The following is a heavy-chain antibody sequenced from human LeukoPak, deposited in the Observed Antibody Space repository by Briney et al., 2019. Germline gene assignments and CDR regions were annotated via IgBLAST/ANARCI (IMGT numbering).Heavy chain of an antibody. CDR2: LRGRGGRP. CDR1: GLTFSSYA. V-gene: IGHV3-23*01. J-gene: IGHJ4*02. CDR3: ATGAWLFGY. D-gene: IGHD3-10*01. Sequence: PGGPLKLPCPDSGLTFSSYAMSWVRQAPGKGLEWVSALRGRGGRPYYADSVKGRLTISSDNSKNSLYLQMNSLRAEDTAVYYCATGAWLFGYWGQGTLVTVSS.